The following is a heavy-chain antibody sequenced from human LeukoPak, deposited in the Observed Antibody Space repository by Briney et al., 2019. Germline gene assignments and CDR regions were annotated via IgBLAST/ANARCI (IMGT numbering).Heavy chain of an antibody. V-gene: IGHV3-30*18. CDR2: ISYDGSNK. CDR3: AKGRYPGR. D-gene: IGHD3-16*02. Sequence: PGGSLRLSCAASGFTVSSNYMSWVRQAPGKGLEWVAVISYDGSNKYYADSVKGRFTISRDNSKNTLYLQMNSLRAEDTAVYYCAKGRYPGRWGQGTLVTVSS. J-gene: IGHJ4*02. CDR1: GFTVSSNY.